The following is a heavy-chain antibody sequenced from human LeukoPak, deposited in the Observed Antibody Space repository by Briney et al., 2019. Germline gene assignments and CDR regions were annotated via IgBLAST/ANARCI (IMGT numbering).Heavy chain of an antibody. Sequence: GASVKVSCKASGGTFSSYAISWVRQAPGQRLEWMGRIIPILGIANYAQKFQGRVTITADKSTSTAYMELSSLRSEDTAVYYCARDMWRGMSKAAADYYYYGMDAWGQGTTVTVSS. CDR2: IIPILGIA. V-gene: IGHV1-69*04. D-gene: IGHD6-13*01. J-gene: IGHJ6*02. CDR1: GGTFSSYA. CDR3: ARDMWRGMSKAAADYYYYGMDA.